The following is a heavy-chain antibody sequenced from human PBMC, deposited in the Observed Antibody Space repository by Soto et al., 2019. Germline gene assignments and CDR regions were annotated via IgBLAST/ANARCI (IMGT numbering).Heavy chain of an antibody. V-gene: IGHV4-34*01. Sequence: QVQLQQWGAGLLKLSETLSLTCAVYGGSFSGYYWSWIRQPPGKGLEWIGEINHSGSTNYNPSLKSRVTISVDTSKNQFSLKLSSVTAADTAVYYCAREKPYSSSWYHDYWGQGTLVTVSS. CDR3: AREKPYSSSWYHDY. J-gene: IGHJ4*02. CDR2: INHSGST. D-gene: IGHD6-13*01. CDR1: GGSFSGYY.